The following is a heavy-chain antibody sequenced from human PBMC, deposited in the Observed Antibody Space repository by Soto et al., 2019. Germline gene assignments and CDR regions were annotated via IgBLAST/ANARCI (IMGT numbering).Heavy chain of an antibody. V-gene: IGHV3-23*01. J-gene: IGHJ4*02. D-gene: IGHD2-15*01. CDR1: GFTFSSYA. CDR3: ATDCSGGSCYPHFDY. Sequence: EVQLLESGGGLVQPGGSLRLSCAASGFTFSSYAMSWVRQAPGKGLEWVSAISGSGGSTYYADSVKGRFTSSRDNSKNTLYLQMNSLRAEDTAVYYCATDCSGGSCYPHFDYWGQGTLVTVSS. CDR2: ISGSGGST.